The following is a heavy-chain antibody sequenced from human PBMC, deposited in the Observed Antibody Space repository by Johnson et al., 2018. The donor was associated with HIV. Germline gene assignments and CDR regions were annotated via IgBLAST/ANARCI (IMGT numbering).Heavy chain of an antibody. CDR1: GFTFSSYG. CDR2: ITYDGSNK. V-gene: IGHV3-33*01. Sequence: QVQLVESGGGVVQPGRSLRLSCAASGFTFSSYGMHWVRQAPGKGLEWVAVITYDGSNKYEADSVKGRFTISRDNSKNTLYLQMNSLRAEDTAVYYCARVSRLPILRFLEWSGACDIWGQGTMVTVSS. J-gene: IGHJ3*02. D-gene: IGHD3-3*01. CDR3: ARVSRLPILRFLEWSGACDI.